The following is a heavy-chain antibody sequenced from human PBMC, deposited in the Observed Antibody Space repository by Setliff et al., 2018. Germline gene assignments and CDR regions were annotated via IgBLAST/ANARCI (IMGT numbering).Heavy chain of an antibody. CDR2: LHTSGST. CDR1: GGSISSGSYY. J-gene: IGHJ4*02. V-gene: IGHV4-61*02. D-gene: IGHD3-3*01. CDR3: ARLNFWSGFWYFTL. Sequence: PSETLSLTCAVSGGSISSGSYYWSWIRQPAGKGLEWVGRLHTSGSTNYNPSLGSRVTISVDTAENQVSLKVSSVTDADTGVYYCARLNFWSGFWYFTLWGQGTPVTVSS.